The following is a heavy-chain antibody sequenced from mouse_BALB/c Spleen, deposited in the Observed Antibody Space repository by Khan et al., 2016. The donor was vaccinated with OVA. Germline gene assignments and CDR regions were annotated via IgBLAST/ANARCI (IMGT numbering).Heavy chain of an antibody. D-gene: IGHD2-14*01. J-gene: IGHJ3*01. CDR1: GFSLTTYG. Sequence: QVQLKESGPGLVQPSQSLSITCTVSGFSLTTYGIHWIRQSPGKGLEWLGVIRSGGSTDYNAAFISRMNITKDNAKSQVFFKMNSLQADDTAIYYCARNSYMYDFTYWGQGTLATVSA. V-gene: IGHV2-2*01. CDR3: ARNSYMYDFTY. CDR2: IRSGGST.